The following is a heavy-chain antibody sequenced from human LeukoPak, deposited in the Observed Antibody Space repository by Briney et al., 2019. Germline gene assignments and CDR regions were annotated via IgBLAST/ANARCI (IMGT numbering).Heavy chain of an antibody. Sequence: SETLSLTCTVSGDSINRYLWTWIRQPAGRGLEWIGRIYDSGTTDYKPSLKSQVSMSAETPKNQFSLRLSSVTAADTAVYYCARQSDSGGYFEYWGQGIRVSVSS. V-gene: IGHV4-4*07. D-gene: IGHD2-15*01. J-gene: IGHJ4*01. CDR2: IYDSGTT. CDR3: ARQSDSGGYFEY. CDR1: GDSINRYL.